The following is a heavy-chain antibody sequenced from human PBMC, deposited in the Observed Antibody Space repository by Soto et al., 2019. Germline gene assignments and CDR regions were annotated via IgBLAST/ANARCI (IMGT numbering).Heavy chain of an antibody. D-gene: IGHD3-22*01. CDR2: IKSKTDGGTT. Sequence: PGGSLRLSWAASGFTFSNAWMIWVRQAPGKGLEWVGRIKSKTDGGTTDYAAPVKGRFTISRDDSKNTAYLQMNSLKTEDTAVYYCTRVSYYDSSTFDYWGQGTLVTVSS. CDR1: GFTFSNAW. CDR3: TRVSYYDSSTFDY. V-gene: IGHV3-15*01. J-gene: IGHJ4*02.